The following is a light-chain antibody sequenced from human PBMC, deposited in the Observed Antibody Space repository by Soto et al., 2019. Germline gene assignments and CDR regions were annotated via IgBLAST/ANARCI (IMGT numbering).Light chain of an antibody. CDR3: QQYGSSPPT. Sequence: EMVLTQSPGTLSLSPGERATLSCRASQSVSSSYLAWYQQKPGQAPRLLIYGASSRATGIPDRFSGSGSGKDFTLTISRLEPEDFAVYYCQQYGSSPPTFGQGTKVEIK. V-gene: IGKV3-20*01. J-gene: IGKJ1*01. CDR2: GAS. CDR1: QSVSSSY.